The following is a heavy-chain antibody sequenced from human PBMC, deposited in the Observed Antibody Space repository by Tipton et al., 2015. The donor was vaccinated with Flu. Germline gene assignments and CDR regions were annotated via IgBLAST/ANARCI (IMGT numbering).Heavy chain of an antibody. CDR3: ARSLDY. V-gene: IGHV3-7*01. Sequence: CAASGFTFSNYWINWVRQAPGKGLEWVANIKQDGSEKFYGDSVKGRFTISRDNAKNSLYLQMNSLRVEDTAVYYCARSLDYWGQGTLVTVSS. CDR2: IKQDGSEK. CDR1: GFTFSNYW. J-gene: IGHJ4*02.